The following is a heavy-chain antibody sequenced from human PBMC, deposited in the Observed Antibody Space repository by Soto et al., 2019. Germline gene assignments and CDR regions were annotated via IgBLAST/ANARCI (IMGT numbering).Heavy chain of an antibody. J-gene: IGHJ3*02. CDR3: ARSSSGWYGDAFDI. CDR1: GDSISSYY. Sequence: SETLSLTCSVSGDSISSYYWSWIRQPPGKGLEWIGYIYYSGRTNYNPSLKSRVTISGDASKNQFSLKVNSVTVADTAVYFCARSSSGWYGDAFDIWGQGTMVTVSS. CDR2: IYYSGRT. D-gene: IGHD6-19*01. V-gene: IGHV4-59*12.